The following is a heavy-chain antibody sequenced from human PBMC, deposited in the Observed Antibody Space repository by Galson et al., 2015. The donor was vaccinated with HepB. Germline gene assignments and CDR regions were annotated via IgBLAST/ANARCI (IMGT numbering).Heavy chain of an antibody. CDR2: ISSSSSYI. V-gene: IGHV3-21*01. D-gene: IGHD2-15*01. Sequence: SLRLSCAASGFTFSSYSMNWVRQAPGKGLEWVSSISSSSSYIYYADSVEGRFTISRDNAKNSLYLQMNSLRAEDTAVYYCARDDVVVVPATREIGFDPWGQGTLVTVSS. J-gene: IGHJ5*02. CDR3: ARDDVVVVPATREIGFDP. CDR1: GFTFSSYS.